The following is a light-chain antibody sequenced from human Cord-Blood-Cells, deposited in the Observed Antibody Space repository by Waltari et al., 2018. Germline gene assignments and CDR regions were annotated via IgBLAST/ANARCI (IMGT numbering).Light chain of an antibody. J-gene: IGKJ1*01. Sequence: DIQMTQSQSSLSASVGDRVTITCRASQSISSYLNWYQQKPGKAPKLLFYAASSLQSGVPSRFSGSGSGTDFTLTISSLQPEDFATYYCQQSYSTPPTFGQGTKVEIK. CDR3: QQSYSTPPT. CDR1: QSISSY. V-gene: IGKV1-39*01. CDR2: AAS.